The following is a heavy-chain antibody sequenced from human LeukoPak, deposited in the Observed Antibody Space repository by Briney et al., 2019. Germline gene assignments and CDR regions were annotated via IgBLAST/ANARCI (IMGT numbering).Heavy chain of an antibody. CDR2: IYSGGST. V-gene: IGHV3-53*01. D-gene: IGHD3-3*01. CDR3: ARALVTTDNWFDP. Sequence: PGGSLRLSCAASGFTVSSNYMSWVRQAPGKGLEWVSVIYSGGSTYYADSVKGRFTISRDNSKNTLYLQMNSLRAEDTAVYYCARALVTTDNWFDPWGQGTLVTVSS. CDR1: GFTVSSNY. J-gene: IGHJ5*02.